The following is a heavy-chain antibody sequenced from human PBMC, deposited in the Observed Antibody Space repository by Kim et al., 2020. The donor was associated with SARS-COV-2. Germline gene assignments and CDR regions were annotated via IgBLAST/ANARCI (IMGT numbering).Heavy chain of an antibody. CDR1: GYSFTSYW. V-gene: IGHV5-51*01. D-gene: IGHD3-22*01. J-gene: IGHJ4*02. Sequence: GESLKISCKGSGYSFTSYWIGWVRQMPGKGLEWMGIIYPGDSDTRYSPSFQGQVTISADKSISTAYLQWSSLKASDTAMYYCARGGYYDSSGYSHFDYWGQGTLVTVSS. CDR3: ARGGYYDSSGYSHFDY. CDR2: IYPGDSDT.